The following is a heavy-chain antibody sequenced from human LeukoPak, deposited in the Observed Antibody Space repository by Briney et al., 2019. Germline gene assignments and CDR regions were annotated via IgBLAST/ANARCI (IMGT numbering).Heavy chain of an antibody. Sequence: ASVKVSCKASGYTFTGQYIHWVRQAPGQGPEWMGWINPNSGGTNYAQKFQGRVTMTRDTSISTAYMEVSSLRAEDTAVYYCARVTVSSSEVIFDYWGQGSLVTVSS. CDR2: INPNSGGT. CDR3: ARVTVSSSEVIFDY. J-gene: IGHJ4*02. D-gene: IGHD1-20*01. CDR1: GYTFTGQY. V-gene: IGHV1-2*02.